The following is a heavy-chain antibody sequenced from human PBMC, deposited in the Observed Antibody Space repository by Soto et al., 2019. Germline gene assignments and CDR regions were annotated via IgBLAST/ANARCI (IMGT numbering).Heavy chain of an antibody. CDR2: IVPIFGPE. CDR1: GGTFSTSG. Sequence: QVRLVQSGPEVRKPGFSVKVSCKASGGTFSTSGISWVRQAPGQGLEWMGGIVPIFGPEKYAPKFQGRVTRCADHSTNTLYMELGSLRSEDTAVYYCAIGLEYNSVWHYFDYWGQGTLVTVSS. CDR3: AIGLEYNSVWHYFDY. D-gene: IGHD1-20*01. J-gene: IGHJ4*02. V-gene: IGHV1-69*01.